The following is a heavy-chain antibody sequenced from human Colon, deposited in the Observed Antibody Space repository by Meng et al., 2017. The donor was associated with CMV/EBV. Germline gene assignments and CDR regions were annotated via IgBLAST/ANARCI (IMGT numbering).Heavy chain of an antibody. J-gene: IGHJ4*02. CDR1: GYTLTSYG. V-gene: IGHV1-18*01. D-gene: IGHD1-1*01. Sequence: QVQLVQSGAEVKEPGASVLVSCRYSGYTLTSYGINWVRQAPGQGLEWMGWISGSTGYTNRAQKFQGRVTMTTDTSTSTAYLALTSLTSNDTAVYYCARGRPNWSGVLDYWGQGTLVTVSS. CDR3: ARGRPNWSGVLDY. CDR2: ISGSTGYT.